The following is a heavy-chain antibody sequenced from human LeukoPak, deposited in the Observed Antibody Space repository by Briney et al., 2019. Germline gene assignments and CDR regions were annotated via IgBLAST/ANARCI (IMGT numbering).Heavy chain of an antibody. CDR2: IYHSGST. CDR1: GGSISSSNL. CDR3: ARKSVAVRDAFDI. D-gene: IGHD6-19*01. J-gene: IGHJ3*02. V-gene: IGHV4-4*02. Sequence: TSGTLSLTCAVSGGSISSSNLWRWVRQPPGKVLEWIGEIYHSGSTNYNPSLKSRVTISVDKSKNQFSLKLSSVTAADTAVYYCARKSVAVRDAFDIWGQGTMVTVSS.